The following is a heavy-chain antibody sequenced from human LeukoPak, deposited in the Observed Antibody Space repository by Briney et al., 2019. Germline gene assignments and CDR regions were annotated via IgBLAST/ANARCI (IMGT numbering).Heavy chain of an antibody. CDR3: GKDPNGNFIGAFDF. CDR2: ISVDGGDI. J-gene: IGHJ3*01. V-gene: IGHV3-23*01. D-gene: IGHD4-23*01. Sequence: GGSLRLSCAASRSAFHNYAMTWIRQAPERGLEWVSSISVDGGDIKYTDSAKGRFTISRDNSKGTLYLQMDSLRVEDTAVYYCGKDPNGNFIGAFDFWGQGTMVTVSS. CDR1: RSAFHNYA.